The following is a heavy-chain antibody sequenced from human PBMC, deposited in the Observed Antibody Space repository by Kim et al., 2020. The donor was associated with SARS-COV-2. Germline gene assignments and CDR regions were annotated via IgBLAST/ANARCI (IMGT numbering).Heavy chain of an antibody. Sequence: LTSRVTISVDTSKNQFSLKLSSVTAADTAVYYCARHASNVLRFLEWLPDVWGQGTTVTVSS. D-gene: IGHD3-3*01. V-gene: IGHV4-59*08. J-gene: IGHJ6*02. CDR3: ARHASNVLRFLEWLPDV.